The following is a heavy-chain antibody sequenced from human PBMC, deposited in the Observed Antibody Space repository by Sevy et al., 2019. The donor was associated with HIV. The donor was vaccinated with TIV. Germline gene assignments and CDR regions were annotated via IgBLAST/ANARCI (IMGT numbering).Heavy chain of an antibody. J-gene: IGHJ4*02. D-gene: IGHD5-12*01. CDR1: GFTFDDYA. CDR3: TRGLATADTPEYYFDY. Sequence: GSLRLSCTTSGFTFDDYAMSWFRQAPGKGLEWVAFITRNSYEAYGGTTDYAACVKGRFIISRDDSKSVAFLQMNSLKTEDTAVYYCTRGLATADTPEYYFDYWGQGTLVTVSS. V-gene: IGHV3-49*03. CDR2: ITRNSYEAYGGTT.